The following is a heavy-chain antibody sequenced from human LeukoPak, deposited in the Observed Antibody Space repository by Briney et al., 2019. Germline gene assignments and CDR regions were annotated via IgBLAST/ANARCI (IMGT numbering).Heavy chain of an antibody. CDR2: ITYDGSNK. V-gene: IGHV3-30*14. CDR1: GFTFSSNA. D-gene: IGHD2-15*01. Sequence: PGRSLRLSCAASGFTFSSNAMHWVRQAPGKGLEWVAVITYDGSNKYYADSVKGRFTISKDNSNNTLYLQMDSLRVEDTAIYYCAKQSLLYPLGCYDFWGQGTVVTVSS. CDR3: AKQSLLYPLGCYDF. J-gene: IGHJ4*02.